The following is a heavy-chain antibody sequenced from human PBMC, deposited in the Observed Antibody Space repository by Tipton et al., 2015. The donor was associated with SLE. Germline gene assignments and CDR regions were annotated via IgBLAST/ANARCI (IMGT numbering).Heavy chain of an antibody. D-gene: IGHD6-19*01. CDR1: GGSISSYY. J-gene: IGHJ5*02. Sequence: TLSLTCTVSGGSISSYYWSWIRQPPWKGLEWIGEINHSGSTNYNPSLKTRVTISVDTSKNQFSLKLSSVTAADTAVYYCARAQGLVRWFDPWGQGTLVTV. CDR2: INHSGST. CDR3: ARAQGLVRWFDP. V-gene: IGHV4-34*01.